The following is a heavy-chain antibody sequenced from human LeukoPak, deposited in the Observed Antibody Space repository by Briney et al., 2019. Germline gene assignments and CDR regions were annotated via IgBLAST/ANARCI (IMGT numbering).Heavy chain of an antibody. CDR3: AAGRPYSLLDY. CDR1: GASLTELS. J-gene: IGHJ4*02. V-gene: IGHV1-24*01. CDR2: FDVIDAKT. Sequence: ASVKVSCTVSGASLTELSLYWVRQAPGKGLEWMGGFDVIDAKTFYAQKFQGRVTMTEDSSTDTAYMELSSLRSDDTAFYYCAAGRPYSLLDYWGQGTLLTVSS. D-gene: IGHD5-18*01.